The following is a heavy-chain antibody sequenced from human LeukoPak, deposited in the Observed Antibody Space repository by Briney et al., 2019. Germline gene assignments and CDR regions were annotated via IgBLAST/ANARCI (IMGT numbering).Heavy chain of an antibody. CDR1: GGSISSYY. Sequence: PSETLPLTCTVSGGSISSYYWSWIRQPPGKGLEWIGYIYYSGSTNYNPSLKSRVTISVDTSKNQFSLKLSSVTAADTAVYYCARVDCSSTSCYQNRYYFDYWGQGTLVTVSS. CDR2: IYYSGST. V-gene: IGHV4-59*01. CDR3: ARVDCSSTSCYQNRYYFDY. D-gene: IGHD2-2*01. J-gene: IGHJ4*02.